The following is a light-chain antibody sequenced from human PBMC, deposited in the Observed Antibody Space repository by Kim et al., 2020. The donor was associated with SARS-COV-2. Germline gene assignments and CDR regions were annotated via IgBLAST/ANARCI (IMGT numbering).Light chain of an antibody. CDR2: EVS. CDR3: CSYAGSSTYG. Sequence: GQTITISCTGTRSDVGSYNLVSWYKQQPGKAPKLMIYEVSKRPSGVSNRFSGSKSGNTASLTISGLQAEDEADDYCCSYAGSSTYGFGTGTKVTVL. J-gene: IGLJ1*01. V-gene: IGLV2-23*02. CDR1: RSDVGSYNL.